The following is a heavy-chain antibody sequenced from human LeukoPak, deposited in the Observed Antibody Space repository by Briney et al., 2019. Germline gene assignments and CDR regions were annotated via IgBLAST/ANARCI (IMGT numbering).Heavy chain of an antibody. CDR1: GFSFSSYA. CDR3: AKDDYSDSSGYWDY. D-gene: IGHD3-22*01. Sequence: GGSLRLSCAASGFSFSSYAMSWVRQAPGKGMEWVSSISDGGTSTYYADSLKGRFTISRDNSRSTLYLSMNSLRADDTAVYYCAKDDYSDSSGYWDYWGQGVLVTVS. CDR2: ISDGGTST. V-gene: IGHV3-23*01. J-gene: IGHJ4*02.